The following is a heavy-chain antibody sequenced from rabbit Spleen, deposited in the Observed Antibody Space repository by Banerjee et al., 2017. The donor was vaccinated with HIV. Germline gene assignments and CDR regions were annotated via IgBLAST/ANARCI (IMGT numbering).Heavy chain of an antibody. D-gene: IGHD1-1*01. CDR2: IAGSSSGFT. CDR3: ARDLTDVIGWNFGW. V-gene: IGHV1S40*01. CDR1: GFSFSSSDY. Sequence: QSLEESGGGLVQPEGSLTLTCTASGFSFSSSDYMCWVRQAPGKGLEWISCIAGSSSGFTYSATWAKGRFTFSKTSSTTVTLQVTSLTAADTATYFCARDLTDVIGWNFGWWGQGTLVTV. J-gene: IGHJ4*01.